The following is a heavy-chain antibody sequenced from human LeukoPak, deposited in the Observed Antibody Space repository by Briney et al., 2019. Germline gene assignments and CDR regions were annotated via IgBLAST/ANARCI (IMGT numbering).Heavy chain of an antibody. CDR3: ARLVGANN. Sequence: GGSLRLSCAASGFTFSDHDMDWVRQAPGKGLEWVGRVRKKTNSYTTEYAASVKGRFTISRDDSQNSLYLQMNSLTAEDTAVYSCARLVGANNWGQGTLVIVSS. CDR2: VRKKTNSYTT. V-gene: IGHV3-72*01. CDR1: GFTFSDHD. J-gene: IGHJ4*02. D-gene: IGHD1-26*01.